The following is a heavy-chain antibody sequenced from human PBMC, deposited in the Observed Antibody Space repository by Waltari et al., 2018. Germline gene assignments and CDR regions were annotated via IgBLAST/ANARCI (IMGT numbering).Heavy chain of an antibody. D-gene: IGHD4-17*01. Sequence: EVQLVESGGGLVKPGGSLRLSCAASGFTFSSYSMNWVRQAPGKGLEWVSSISSSSSYIYYADSVKGRFTISRDNAKNSLYLQMNSLRAEDTAVYYCARPHRGDSAPDYWGQGTLVTVSS. J-gene: IGHJ4*02. CDR3: ARPHRGDSAPDY. CDR1: GFTFSSYS. CDR2: ISSSSSYI. V-gene: IGHV3-21*01.